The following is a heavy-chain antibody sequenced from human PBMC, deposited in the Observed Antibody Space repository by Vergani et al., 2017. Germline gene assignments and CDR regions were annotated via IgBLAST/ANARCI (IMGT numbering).Heavy chain of an antibody. CDR2: IYYSGST. D-gene: IGHD3-10*01. J-gene: IGHJ3*02. CDR3: AGGHLWFGELLSSGAFDI. Sequence: VQLQESGPGLVKPSETLSLTCTVSGGSISSYYWSWIRQPPGKGLEWIGYIYYSGSTNYNPSLKSRVTISVDTSKNQFSLKLRSVTAADTAVCHCAGGHLWFGELLSSGAFDIWGQGTMVTVSS. CDR1: GGSISSYY. V-gene: IGHV4-59*01.